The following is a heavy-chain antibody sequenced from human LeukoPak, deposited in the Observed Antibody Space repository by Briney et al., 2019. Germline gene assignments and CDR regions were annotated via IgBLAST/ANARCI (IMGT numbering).Heavy chain of an antibody. D-gene: IGHD1-7*01. CDR3: ARWSNWNYVFDY. J-gene: IGHJ4*02. Sequence: ASVKVSCKASGYTSTSYYMHWVRQVPGQGLEWMGIINPSGGSTSYAQKFQGRVTMTRDTSTSTVYMELSSLRSEDTAVYYCARWSNWNYVFDYWGQGTLVTVSS. CDR1: GYTSTSYY. CDR2: INPSGGST. V-gene: IGHV1-46*01.